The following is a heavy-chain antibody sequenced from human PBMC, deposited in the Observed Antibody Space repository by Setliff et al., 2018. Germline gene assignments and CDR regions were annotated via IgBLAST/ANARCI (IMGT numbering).Heavy chain of an antibody. CDR1: GGSISSSSYY. D-gene: IGHD1-7*01. V-gene: IGHV4-39*07. Sequence: SETVSLTCTVSGGSISSSSYYWGWIHQPPGKGLEWIGSIYYSGSTYYNPSLKSRVTISVDTSKNQFSLKLSSVTAADTAAYYCARDPYNWNYGDAFDIWGQGTMVTVSS. CDR2: IYYSGST. CDR3: ARDPYNWNYGDAFDI. J-gene: IGHJ3*02.